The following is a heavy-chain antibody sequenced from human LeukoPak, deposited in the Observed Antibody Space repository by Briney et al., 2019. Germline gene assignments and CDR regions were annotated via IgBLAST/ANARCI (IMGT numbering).Heavy chain of an antibody. CDR3: ARVVARYSSSSLGY. CDR1: GYTFTNYY. D-gene: IGHD6-6*01. Sequence: ASVTVSCKASGYTFTNYYMHWVRQAPGQGLEWMGMINPSGGTTSYAQKFQGRVTMTRDTSTSTVYMELSSLRSEDTAVYYCARVVARYSSSSLGYWGQGTLVTVSS. J-gene: IGHJ4*02. CDR2: INPSGGTT. V-gene: IGHV1-46*01.